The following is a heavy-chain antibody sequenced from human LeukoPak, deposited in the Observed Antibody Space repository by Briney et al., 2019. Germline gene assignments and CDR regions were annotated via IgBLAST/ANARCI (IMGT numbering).Heavy chain of an antibody. CDR3: ARGAPPRIVGATNWFDP. Sequence: ASVKVSCTASGGTFSSYAISWVRQAPGQGLEWMGGIIPIFGTANYAQKFQGRVTITADESTSTAYMELSSLRSEDTAVYYCARGAPPRIVGATNWFDPWGQGTLVTVSS. V-gene: IGHV1-69*13. D-gene: IGHD1-26*01. J-gene: IGHJ5*02. CDR1: GGTFSSYA. CDR2: IIPIFGTA.